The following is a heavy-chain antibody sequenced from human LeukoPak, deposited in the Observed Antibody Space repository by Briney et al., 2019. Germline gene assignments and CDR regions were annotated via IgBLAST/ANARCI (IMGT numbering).Heavy chain of an antibody. CDR2: IWYDGSNK. CDR3: AREEAWIQLWPGAFDY. CDR1: GFTFSSYG. J-gene: IGHJ4*02. Sequence: GRSLRLSCAASGFTFSSYGMHWVRQAPGKGLEWVAVIWYDGSNKYYADSVKGRFTISRGNSKNTLYLQMNSLRAEDTAVYYCAREEAWIQLWPGAFDYWGQGTLVTVSS. D-gene: IGHD5-18*01. V-gene: IGHV3-33*01.